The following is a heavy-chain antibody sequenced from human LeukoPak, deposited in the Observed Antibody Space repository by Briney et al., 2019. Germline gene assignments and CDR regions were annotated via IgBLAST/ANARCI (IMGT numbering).Heavy chain of an antibody. J-gene: IGHJ5*02. D-gene: IGHD2-2*01. V-gene: IGHV3-74*01. CDR3: ARDPYYCSSTSCYAGWFDP. CDR1: GFTFSSYW. Sequence: GGSLRLSCAASGFTFSSYWMHWVRQAPGKGLVWVSRINSDGSSTSYADSVKGRFTISRDNAKNTLYLQMNSLRAEDTAVYYCARDPYYCSSTSCYAGWFDPWGQGILVTVSS. CDR2: INSDGSST.